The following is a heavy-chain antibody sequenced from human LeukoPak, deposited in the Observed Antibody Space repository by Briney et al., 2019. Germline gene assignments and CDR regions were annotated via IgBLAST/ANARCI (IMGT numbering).Heavy chain of an antibody. V-gene: IGHV3-48*03. J-gene: IGHJ4*02. CDR1: GFNFSNYE. Sequence: PGGSLRLSRGASGFNFSNYEMNWVRQAPGKGLEWTSYISDSGETTYYADSVKGRFTISRDNAKNSVFLQIDSLRAEDTAVYYCARDTSIVGVTGAGFDYWGQGTLVTVSS. D-gene: IGHD1-26*01. CDR2: ISDSGETT. CDR3: ARDTSIVGVTGAGFDY.